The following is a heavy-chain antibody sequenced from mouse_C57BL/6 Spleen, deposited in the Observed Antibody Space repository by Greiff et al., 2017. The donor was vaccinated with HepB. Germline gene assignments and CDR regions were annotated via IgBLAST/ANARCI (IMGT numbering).Heavy chain of an antibody. J-gene: IGHJ2*01. CDR3: ARRRELGPDY. CDR1: GYTFTSYW. Sequence: VQLQQPGAELVKPGASVKLSCKASGYTFTSYWMQWVKQRPGQGLEWIGEIDPSDSYTNYNQKFKGKATLTVDTSSSTAYMQLSSLTSEDSAVYYCARRRELGPDYWGQGTTLTVSS. D-gene: IGHD4-1*01. CDR2: IDPSDSYT. V-gene: IGHV1-50*01.